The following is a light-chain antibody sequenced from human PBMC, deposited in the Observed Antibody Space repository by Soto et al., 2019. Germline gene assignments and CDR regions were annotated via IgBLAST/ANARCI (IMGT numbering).Light chain of an antibody. CDR2: ETS. CDR1: QSISSN. V-gene: IGKV3-15*01. CDR3: QQYNNWWA. Sequence: EIVMTQSPATLSVSPGERATLSCRASQSISSNLAWYQQKPGQAPRLLIYETSTRASGIPGRFSGSGTGTEFTLTIGSLQSEDFAVYYCQQYNNWWAFGQGTKVEIK. J-gene: IGKJ1*01.